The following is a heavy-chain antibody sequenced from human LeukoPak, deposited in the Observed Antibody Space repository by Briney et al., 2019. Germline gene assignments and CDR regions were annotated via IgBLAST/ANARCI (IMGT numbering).Heavy chain of an antibody. CDR3: ARDHDYVWGSYRPAYDAFDI. CDR1: GFTFSSYS. V-gene: IGHV3-21*01. CDR2: ISSSSGYI. J-gene: IGHJ3*02. D-gene: IGHD3-16*02. Sequence: GGSLRLSCAASGFTFSSYSMNWVRQAPGKGLEWVSSISSSSGYIYYADSVKGRFTISRDNAKNSLYLQMNSLRAEDTAVYYCARDHDYVWGSYRPAYDAFDIWGQGTMVTVSS.